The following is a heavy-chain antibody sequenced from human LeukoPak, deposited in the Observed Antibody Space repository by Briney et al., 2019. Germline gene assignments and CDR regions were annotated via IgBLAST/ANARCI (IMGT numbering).Heavy chain of an antibody. CDR3: AGGSGSGSYYVVLGYYFDY. J-gene: IGHJ4*02. D-gene: IGHD1-26*01. Sequence: GGSLRLSCAASGFTFSSYAMNWVRQAPGKGLEWVSAISGSGGSTYYADSVKGRFTISRDNSKNTLYLQMNSLRAEDTAVYYCAGGSGSGSYYVVLGYYFDYWGQGTLVTVSS. V-gene: IGHV3-23*01. CDR2: ISGSGGST. CDR1: GFTFSSYA.